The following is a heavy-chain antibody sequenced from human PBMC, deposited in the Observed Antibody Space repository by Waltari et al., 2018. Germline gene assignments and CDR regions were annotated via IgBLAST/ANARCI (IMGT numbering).Heavy chain of an antibody. J-gene: IGHJ6*03. Sequence: QVQLQQWGAGLLKPSETLSLTCDVSGGSLSGYHWTWIRQPPGKGLEWIWEIDASGPTTYNPSLGSRVTVSIDTANNQFSLRVRSVTAADTAVYYCARVFGYYYYYMDVWGKGTTVTISS. CDR2: IDASGPT. CDR3: ARVFGYYYYYMDV. V-gene: IGHV4-34*02. D-gene: IGHD3-3*01. CDR1: GGSLSGYH.